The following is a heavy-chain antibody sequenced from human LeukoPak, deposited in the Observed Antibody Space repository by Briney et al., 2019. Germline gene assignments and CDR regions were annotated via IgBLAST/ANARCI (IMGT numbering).Heavy chain of an antibody. V-gene: IGHV4-34*01. Sequence: PSETLSLTCAVYGGSFSGYYWSWIRQPPGKGLEWIGEINHSGSTNYNPSLKSQVTISVDTSKNQFSLKVSSVTAADTAVYYCARGLLLHSIWGQGTMVTVSS. CDR2: INHSGST. J-gene: IGHJ3*02. CDR3: ARGLLLHSI. CDR1: GGSFSGYY. D-gene: IGHD3-22*01.